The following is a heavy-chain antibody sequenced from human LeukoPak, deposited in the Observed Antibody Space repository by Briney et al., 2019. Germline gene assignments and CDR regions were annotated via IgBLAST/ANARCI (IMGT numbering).Heavy chain of an antibody. J-gene: IGHJ4*02. CDR2: ISAYNGDT. D-gene: IGHD5-24*01. CDR1: GYTFTNFG. V-gene: IGHV1-18*01. Sequence: ASVKVSCKASGYTFTNFGITWVRQAPGQGLEWMGWISAYNGDTKYGQNFQGRVTMTTDTSTTTAYMDLRSLSSDDTAAYYCGRVDMATTKDYWGQGTLVTVSS. CDR3: GRVDMATTKDY.